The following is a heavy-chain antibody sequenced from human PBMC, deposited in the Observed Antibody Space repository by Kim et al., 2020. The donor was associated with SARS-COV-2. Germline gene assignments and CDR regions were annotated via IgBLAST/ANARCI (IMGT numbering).Heavy chain of an antibody. CDR1: GYTFTSYA. V-gene: IGHV1-3*01. CDR3: ARGRKWRFGELLVGMDV. D-gene: IGHD3-10*01. Sequence: ASVKVSCKASGYTFTSYAMHWVRQAPGQRLEWMGWINAGNGNTKYSQKFQGRVTITRDTSASTAYMELSSLRSEDTAVYYCARGRKWRFGELLVGMDVWGQGTTVTVSS. CDR2: INAGNGNT. J-gene: IGHJ6*02.